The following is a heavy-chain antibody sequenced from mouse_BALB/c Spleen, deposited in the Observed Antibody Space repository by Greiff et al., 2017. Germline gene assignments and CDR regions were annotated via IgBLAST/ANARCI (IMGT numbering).Heavy chain of an antibody. J-gene: IGHJ4*01. D-gene: IGHD2-4*01. CDR2: INPYNDGT. CDR1: GYTFTSYV. CDR3: ARGDYDPYYYAMDY. V-gene: IGHV1-14*01. Sequence: VQLKESGPELVKPGASVKMSCKASGYTFTSYVMHWVKQKPGQGLEWIGYINPYNDGTKYNEKFKGKATLTSDKSSSTAYMELSSLTSEDSAVYYCARGDYDPYYYAMDYWGQGTSVTVSS.